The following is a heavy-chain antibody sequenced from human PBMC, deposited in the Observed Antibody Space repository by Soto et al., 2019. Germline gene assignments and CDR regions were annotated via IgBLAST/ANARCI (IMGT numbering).Heavy chain of an antibody. J-gene: IGHJ6*02. Sequence: GGSLRLSCAASGFTFSSYGMHWVRQAPGKGLEWVAVIWYDGSNKYYADSVKGRFTISRDNSKNTLYLQMNSLRAEDTAVYYCARVYDSSGYFYYYGMDVWGQGTTVTVSS. CDR2: IWYDGSNK. CDR1: GFTFSSYG. D-gene: IGHD3-22*01. V-gene: IGHV3-33*01. CDR3: ARVYDSSGYFYYYGMDV.